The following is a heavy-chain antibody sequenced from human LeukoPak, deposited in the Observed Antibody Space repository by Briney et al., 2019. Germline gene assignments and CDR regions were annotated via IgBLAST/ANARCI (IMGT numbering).Heavy chain of an antibody. CDR2: IYHSGST. Sequence: SETLSLTCTVSGGSISSGGYYWSWIRQPPGKGLEWIGYIYHSGSTYYNPSLKSRVTISLDTSKNQFSLKPSSVTAADTAVYYCARDNNDAFFFFDYWGQGTLVTVSS. CDR1: GGSISSGGYY. CDR3: ARDNNDAFFFFDY. J-gene: IGHJ4*02. V-gene: IGHV4-30-2*01. D-gene: IGHD1-1*01.